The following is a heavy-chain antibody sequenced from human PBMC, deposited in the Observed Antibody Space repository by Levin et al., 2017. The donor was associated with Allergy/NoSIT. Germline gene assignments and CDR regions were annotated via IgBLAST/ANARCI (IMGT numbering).Heavy chain of an antibody. CDR1: GFIFSSYA. CDR2: ISYDGSTT. J-gene: IGHJ4*02. Sequence: PGGSLRLSCAASGFIFSSYAMHRVRQAPGKGLEWVAVISYDGSTTYYPDSVKGRFTISRDSAKNTLYLQMNSLRAEDTAVYYCTRADSSAYSDYWGQGTLVTVSS. CDR3: TRADSSAYSDY. D-gene: IGHD3-22*01. V-gene: IGHV3-30-3*01.